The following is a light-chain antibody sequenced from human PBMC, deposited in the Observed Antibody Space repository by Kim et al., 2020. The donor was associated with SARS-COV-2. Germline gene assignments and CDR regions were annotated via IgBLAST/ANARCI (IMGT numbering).Light chain of an antibody. CDR1: SSDVGGYNY. J-gene: IGLJ1*01. CDR3: SSYTSSSTYV. Sequence: GQSITISCTGTSSDVGGYNYVSWYQQHPGKAPKLMIYDVSNRHSGVSNRFSGSKSGNTASLTISGLQAEDEADYYCSSYTSSSTYVFGTGTKGTVL. CDR2: DVS. V-gene: IGLV2-14*03.